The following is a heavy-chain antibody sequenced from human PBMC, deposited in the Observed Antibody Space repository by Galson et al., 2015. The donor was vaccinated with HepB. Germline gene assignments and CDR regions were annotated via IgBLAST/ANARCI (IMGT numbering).Heavy chain of an antibody. D-gene: IGHD2-21*01. CDR1: GFTVSSYY. CDR2: IYSGGDT. V-gene: IGHV3-66*02. CDR3: ARSSYSYYYGMDV. J-gene: IGHJ6*02. Sequence: SLRLSCAGSGFTVSSYYMSWVRQAPGKGLQWVSVIYSGGDTFYADSVKGRFTISRDNSKNTLYLQMNSLRPEDTAVYYCARSSYSYYYGMDVWGQGTTVTVSS.